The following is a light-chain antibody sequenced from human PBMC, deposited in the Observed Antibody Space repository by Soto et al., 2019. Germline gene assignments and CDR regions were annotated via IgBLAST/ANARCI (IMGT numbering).Light chain of an antibody. CDR3: SSYTTSNTRQIV. Sequence: QSVLTQPASVSGSPGQSITISCTGTSSDVGGYNYVPWYQHHPGKAPKLIIYDVTNRPSGVSNPFSGSKSGNTASLTISGPQPEDEADYYCSSYTTSNTRQIVFGTGTKVTVL. J-gene: IGLJ1*01. CDR2: DVT. CDR1: SSDVGGYNY. V-gene: IGLV2-14*03.